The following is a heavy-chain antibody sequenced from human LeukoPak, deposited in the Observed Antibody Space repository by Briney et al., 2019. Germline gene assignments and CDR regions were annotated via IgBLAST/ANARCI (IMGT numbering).Heavy chain of an antibody. Sequence: GGSLRLSCAASGFTFDDYAMHWVRQAPGKGLEWVSGISWNSGSIGYADSVKGRFTISRDNAKNSLYLQMNSLRAEDTAVYYCVREGPRGLAFDIWGQGTMVTVSS. V-gene: IGHV3-9*01. CDR2: ISWNSGSI. J-gene: IGHJ3*02. D-gene: IGHD3/OR15-3a*01. CDR1: GFTFDDYA. CDR3: VREGPRGLAFDI.